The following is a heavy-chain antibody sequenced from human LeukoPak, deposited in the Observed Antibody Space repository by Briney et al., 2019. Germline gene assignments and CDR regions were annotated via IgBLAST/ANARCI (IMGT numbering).Heavy chain of an antibody. CDR2: IFYRGST. CDR3: ARAGYGDSDFDY. Sequence: SETLSLTCTVSDGSINTPNYYWGWIRQPPGKGLEWIGNIFYRGSTYYGPSLKSRVTISLDTSKNQFSLNLNSVTAADTAVYYCARAGYGDSDFDYWGQGTLVTVSS. CDR1: DGSINTPNYY. V-gene: IGHV4-39*07. D-gene: IGHD4-17*01. J-gene: IGHJ4*02.